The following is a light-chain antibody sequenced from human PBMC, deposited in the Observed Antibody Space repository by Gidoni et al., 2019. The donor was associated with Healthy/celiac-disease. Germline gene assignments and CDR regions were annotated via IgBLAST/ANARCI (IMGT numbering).Light chain of an antibody. CDR3: QQYNNWPQT. J-gene: IGKJ1*01. CDR2: GAS. Sequence: EIVMTQSPATLSGSPGERATLSCRASQSVSSNFAWYQQKPGQAPRLLIYGASTRATGIPSRFSGSGSGTEFTLTISSLQSEDFAVYYCQQYNNWPQTFGQGTKVEIK. CDR1: QSVSSN. V-gene: IGKV3-15*01.